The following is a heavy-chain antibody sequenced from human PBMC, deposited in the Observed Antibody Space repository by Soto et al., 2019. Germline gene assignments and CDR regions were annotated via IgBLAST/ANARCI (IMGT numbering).Heavy chain of an antibody. CDR1: GFTFSSFA. Sequence: EVQLLESGGGFVQPGGSLRLSCTASGFTFSSFAMKWVRQTPGKGLEWVSAISGSGGSTYYADSVKGRFTSSRDNSKNTLYLQMNSLRVDDTAVYYCAKGGYSAGYGTTIPTDAFAIWGQGTMVTVSS. D-gene: IGHD5-12*01. V-gene: IGHV3-23*01. J-gene: IGHJ3*02. CDR2: ISGSGGST. CDR3: AKGGYSAGYGTTIPTDAFAI.